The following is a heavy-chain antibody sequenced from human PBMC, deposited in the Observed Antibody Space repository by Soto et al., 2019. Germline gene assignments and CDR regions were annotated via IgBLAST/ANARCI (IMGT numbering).Heavy chain of an antibody. Sequence: SETLSLTCTVSGDSISRRSSYWGWIRQPPGKGLEWVATFFSGNTYYNPSLKSRVTMSVDTSNNQFSLKLRSVAAPDTAIYYCATTRGLAVGGSLDHWGQGTLVTVSS. CDR1: GDSISRRSSY. D-gene: IGHD6-19*01. CDR3: ATTRGLAVGGSLDH. CDR2: FFSGNT. J-gene: IGHJ5*02. V-gene: IGHV4-39*01.